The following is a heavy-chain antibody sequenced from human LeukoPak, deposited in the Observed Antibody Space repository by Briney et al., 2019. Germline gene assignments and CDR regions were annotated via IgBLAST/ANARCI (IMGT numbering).Heavy chain of an antibody. J-gene: IGHJ4*02. D-gene: IGHD5-18*01. CDR2: IKQDGSEK. CDR1: GFTFSSYA. V-gene: IGHV3-7*01. CDR3: ARVTKGYSYGR. Sequence: GGSLRLSCAASGFTFSSYAMSWVRQAPGKGLEWVANIKQDGSEKYYVDSVKGRFTISRDNAKNSLYLQMNSLRAEDTAVYYCARVTKGYSYGRWGQGTLVTVSS.